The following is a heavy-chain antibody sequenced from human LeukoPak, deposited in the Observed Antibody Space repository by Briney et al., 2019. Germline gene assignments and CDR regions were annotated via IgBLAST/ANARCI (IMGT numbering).Heavy chain of an antibody. CDR3: ATGRSELTDAFDI. J-gene: IGHJ3*02. CDR1: EYTLTELS. V-gene: IGHV1-24*01. CDR2: FDPEDGET. Sequence: ASVKVSCKVSEYTLTELSMHWVRQAPGKGLEWMGGFDPEDGETICAQKFQGRVTMTEDTSTDTAYMELSSLRSEDTAVYYCATGRSELTDAFDIWGQGTMVTVSS. D-gene: IGHD3-10*01.